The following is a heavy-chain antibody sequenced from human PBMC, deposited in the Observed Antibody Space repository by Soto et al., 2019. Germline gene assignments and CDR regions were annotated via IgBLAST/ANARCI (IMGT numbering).Heavy chain of an antibody. CDR1: GGSISSGGYY. D-gene: IGHD5-12*01. CDR2: IYYSGST. CDR3: ARDIGPHYDRYLDY. V-gene: IGHV4-31*03. J-gene: IGHJ4*02. Sequence: QVQLQESGPGLVKPSQTLSLTCTVSGGSISSGGYYWSWIRQHPGKGLGWIGYIYYSGSTYYNPSPKGRVTISVDTSKNQFSLKLSSVTAPDKAVYYCARDIGPHYDRYLDYWGQGTLVTVSS.